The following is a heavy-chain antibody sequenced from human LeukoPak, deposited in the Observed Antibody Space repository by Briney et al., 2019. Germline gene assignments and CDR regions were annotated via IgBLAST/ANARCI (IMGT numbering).Heavy chain of an antibody. D-gene: IGHD1-1*01. CDR1: GYTFTSYG. CDR3: AREAQQLVTIYFDY. J-gene: IGHJ4*02. V-gene: IGHV1-18*01. Sequence: GASVKVSCKASGYTFTSYGISWVRQAPGQGLEVMAWISAYNGNSYYAQNLQGRVTMTTDTSTSTAYMELRSLRSDDTAVYYCAREAQQLVTIYFDYWGQGTLVTVSS. CDR2: ISAYNGNS.